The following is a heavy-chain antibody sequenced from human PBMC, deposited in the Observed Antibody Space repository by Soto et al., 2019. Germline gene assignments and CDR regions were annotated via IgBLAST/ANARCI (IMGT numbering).Heavy chain of an antibody. CDR3: ARVIEGRWPLDV. CDR1: GGSISSGDYY. J-gene: IGHJ6*02. Sequence: SETLSLTCTVSGGSISSGDYYWSWIRQPPGKGLEWIGYIYYSGSTYYNPSLKSRVTISVDTSKNQFSLKLSSVTAADTAVYYCARVIEGRWPLDVWGQGTTVTVS. CDR2: IYYSGST. D-gene: IGHD4-17*01. V-gene: IGHV4-30-4*01.